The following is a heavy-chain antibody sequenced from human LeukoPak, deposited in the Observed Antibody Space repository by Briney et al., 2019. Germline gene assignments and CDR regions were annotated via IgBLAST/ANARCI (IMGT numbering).Heavy chain of an antibody. CDR2: ISGSGGST. CDR1: GFTFSSYA. Sequence: GASLRLSCAASGFTFSSYAMSWVRQAPGKGLEWVSPISGSGGSTYYADSVKGRFTISRDNSKNTLYLQMNSLRAEDTAVYYCAKDDCSSTSCYYFGEYYFDYWGQGTLVTVSS. CDR3: AKDDCSSTSCYYFGEYYFDY. J-gene: IGHJ4*02. V-gene: IGHV3-23*01. D-gene: IGHD2-2*01.